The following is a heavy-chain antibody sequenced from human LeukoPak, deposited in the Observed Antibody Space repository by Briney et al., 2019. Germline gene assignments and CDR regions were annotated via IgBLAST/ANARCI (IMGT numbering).Heavy chain of an antibody. CDR2: ICSRSSTI. CDR3: AKDDHYYDSSGYYYY. J-gene: IGHJ4*02. Sequence: PGGSLRLFCAASGFPFSSYSMMWVRKAPGKGLEGVSYICSRSSTIYCADSVGRRFTISRDNDKHSLSLHMNSLRAKDTDVYYCAKDDHYYDSSGYYYYWGQGTLVTVSS. V-gene: IGHV3-48*01. D-gene: IGHD3-22*01. CDR1: GFPFSSYS.